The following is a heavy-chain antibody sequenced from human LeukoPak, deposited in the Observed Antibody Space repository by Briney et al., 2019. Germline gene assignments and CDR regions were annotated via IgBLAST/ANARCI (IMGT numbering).Heavy chain of an antibody. CDR2: INPSGGST. CDR1: GYTFTGYY. V-gene: IGHV1-46*01. Sequence: ASVKVSCKASGYTFTGYYMHWVRPAPGQGLEWMGIINPSGGSTSYAQKFQGRVTMTRDTSTSTVYMELSSLRSEDTAVYYCAREARQKSYWFDPWGQGTLVTVSS. CDR3: AREARQKSYWFDP. J-gene: IGHJ5*02.